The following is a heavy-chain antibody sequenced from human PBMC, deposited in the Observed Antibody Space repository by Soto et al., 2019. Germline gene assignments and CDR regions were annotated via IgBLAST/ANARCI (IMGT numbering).Heavy chain of an antibody. D-gene: IGHD3-9*01. J-gene: IGHJ4*02. CDR2: ITGSSSTL. Sequence: EVHLLVSGGGLEQPGGSLRISCAASGFTFRDYAMSWVRQAPGKGLEGVTTITGSSSTLYYSDSVKGRCVIYRDNSKNTLYLQMDSLTAEDTAVYYCAKGGAVYGLLTHDYWGQGTLVTFSS. CDR3: AKGGAVYGLLTHDY. CDR1: GFTFRDYA. V-gene: IGHV3-23*01.